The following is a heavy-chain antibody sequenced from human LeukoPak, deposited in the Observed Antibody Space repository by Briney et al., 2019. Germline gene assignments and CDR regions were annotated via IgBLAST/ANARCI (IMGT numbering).Heavy chain of an antibody. CDR2: INPSGGST. CDR1: GGTFSSYA. Sequence: GASVKVSCKASGGTFSSYAISWVRQAPGQGLEWVALINPSGGSTNCAQKFQGRVTMTRDMSTSTVYLEVNSLRSEDTAVYYCARGVHVRKYDSNQNCFDPWGQGTLVTVSS. J-gene: IGHJ5*02. CDR3: ARGVHVRKYDSNQNCFDP. D-gene: IGHD3-22*01. V-gene: IGHV1-46*01.